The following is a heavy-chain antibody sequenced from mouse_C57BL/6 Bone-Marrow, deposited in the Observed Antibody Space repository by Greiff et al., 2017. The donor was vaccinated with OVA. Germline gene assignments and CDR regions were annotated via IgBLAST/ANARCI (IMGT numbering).Heavy chain of an antibody. Sequence: ESGPGLVKPSQSLSPTCSVSAYSITSGYYWNWIRQFPGNKLEWMGYISYDGSNNYNPSLKNRISITRDTSKNQFFLKLNSVTTEDTATYYCASDYGSSPSYAMDYWGQGTSVTVSS. V-gene: IGHV3-6*01. CDR2: ISYDGSN. CDR3: ASDYGSSPSYAMDY. D-gene: IGHD1-1*01. CDR1: AYSITSGYY. J-gene: IGHJ4*01.